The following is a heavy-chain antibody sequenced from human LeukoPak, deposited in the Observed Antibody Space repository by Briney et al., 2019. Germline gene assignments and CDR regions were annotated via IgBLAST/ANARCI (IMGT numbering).Heavy chain of an antibody. CDR1: GFTFSSFW. CDR3: ARAIGSSGWYDY. V-gene: IGHV3-7*01. D-gene: IGHD6-19*01. Sequence: PGGSLRLSCAAAGFTFSSFWMSWVRQAPGKGLEWVANIKQAGSEIYYVDSVKGRFTISRDNAKNSLYLQMNGLRAEDTAVYYCARAIGSSGWYDYWGQGTLVTVSS. J-gene: IGHJ4*02. CDR2: IKQAGSEI.